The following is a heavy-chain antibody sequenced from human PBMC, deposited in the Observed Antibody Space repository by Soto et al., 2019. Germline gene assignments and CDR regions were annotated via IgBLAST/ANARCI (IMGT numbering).Heavy chain of an antibody. CDR2: INPNSGNI. CDR3: ARGRASGSYYLLDY. CDR1: GHTFTNYD. V-gene: IGHV1-8*01. D-gene: IGHD3-10*01. J-gene: IGHJ4*02. Sequence: ASVKVSCKASGHTFTNYDINWVRQATGHGLEWMGWINPNSGNIGYAQKFQGRVTMTRDTAIRTAYMEVSRLRSDDTAGYYWARGRASGSYYLLDYWGQGTLVTVSS.